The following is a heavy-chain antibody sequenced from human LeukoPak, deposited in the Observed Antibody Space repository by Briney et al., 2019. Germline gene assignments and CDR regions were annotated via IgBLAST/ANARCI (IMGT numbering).Heavy chain of an antibody. D-gene: IGHD5-12*01. CDR3: AKDAGESGSLRGYFDY. CDR2: ISGSGGST. Sequence: GGSLRLSCAASGFTFSSYAMSWVRQAPGKGLEWVSAISGSGGSTYYADSVKGRFTISRDNSKNTLYLQMNSLRAEDTAVYYCAKDAGESGSLRGYFDYWGQGTLVTVSS. V-gene: IGHV3-23*01. CDR1: GFTFSSYA. J-gene: IGHJ4*02.